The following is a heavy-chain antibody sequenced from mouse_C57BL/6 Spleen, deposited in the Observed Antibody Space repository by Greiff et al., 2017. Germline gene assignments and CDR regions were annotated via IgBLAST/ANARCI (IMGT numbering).Heavy chain of an antibody. CDR3: ARSLYSNFSLLAY. J-gene: IGHJ3*01. V-gene: IGHV1-22*01. D-gene: IGHD2-5*01. CDR1: GYTFTDYN. Sequence: VHVKQSGPELVKPGASVKMSCKASGYTFTDYNMHWVKQSHGKSLEWIGYINPNNGGTSYNQKFKGKATLTVNKSSSTAYMERRSLTSEDSAVYYCARSLYSNFSLLAYWGQGTLVTVSA. CDR2: INPNNGGT.